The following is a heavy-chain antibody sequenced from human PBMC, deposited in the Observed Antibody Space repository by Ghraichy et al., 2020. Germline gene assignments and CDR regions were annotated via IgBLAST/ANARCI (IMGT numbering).Heavy chain of an antibody. D-gene: IGHD4-23*01. CDR3: ARGSRVVRFYYYDGMDV. Sequence: GKSLNISCVGSGFTFSSYSMNWVRQSPGKGLEWVSYITSSSRTIFYADSVKGRFTISRDNAQNSLYLQMNSLRDEDTAEYYCARGSRVVRFYYYDGMDVWGQGTTVTVSS. V-gene: IGHV3-48*02. J-gene: IGHJ6*02. CDR2: ITSSSRTI. CDR1: GFTFSSYS.